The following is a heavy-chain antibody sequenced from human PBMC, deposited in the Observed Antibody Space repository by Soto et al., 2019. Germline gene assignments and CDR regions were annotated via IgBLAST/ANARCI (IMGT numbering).Heavy chain of an antibody. J-gene: IGHJ5*02. Sequence: ESGGGVVQPGRSLRLSCAASGFTFSLYGIHWVRQAPGKGLEWLAVISHDGSTKYYADSVKGRFTVSRDNSKNSVYLQMNSLRGEDTAIYYCAKDFPSGSSRYDRFDPWGLGTSGIVS. CDR2: ISHDGSTK. V-gene: IGHV3-30*18. CDR1: GFTFSLYG. D-gene: IGHD6-19*01. CDR3: AKDFPSGSSRYDRFDP.